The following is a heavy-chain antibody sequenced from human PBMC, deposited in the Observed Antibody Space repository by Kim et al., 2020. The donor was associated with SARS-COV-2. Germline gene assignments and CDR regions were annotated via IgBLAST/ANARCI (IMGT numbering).Heavy chain of an antibody. CDR3: AKDCTGIQLWPYYYYYYGIDV. D-gene: IGHD5-18*01. CDR1: GFTFSSYG. V-gene: IGHV3-30*18. CDR2: ISYDGSNK. Sequence: GGSLRLSCAASGFTFSSYGMHWVRQAPGKGLEWVAVISYDGSNKYYADSVKGRFTISRDNSKNTLYLQMNSLRAEDTAVYYCAKDCTGIQLWPYYYYYYGIDVCGQETTVTVSS. J-gene: IGHJ6*01.